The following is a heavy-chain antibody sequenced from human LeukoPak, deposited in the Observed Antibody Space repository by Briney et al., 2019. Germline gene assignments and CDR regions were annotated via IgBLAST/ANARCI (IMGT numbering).Heavy chain of an antibody. J-gene: IGHJ5*02. D-gene: IGHD2-21*02. CDR3: ARDSAPSASTYCGGDCYSRGSSWFDP. V-gene: IGHV1-46*01. Sequence: ASVKVSCKASGYTFTSYYMHWVRQAPGQGLEWMGIINPSGGSTSYAQKFQGRVTMTRDTSTSTVYMELSSLRSEDTAVYYCARDSAPSASTYCGGDCYSRGSSWFDPWGQGTLVTVSS. CDR1: GYTFTSYY. CDR2: INPSGGST.